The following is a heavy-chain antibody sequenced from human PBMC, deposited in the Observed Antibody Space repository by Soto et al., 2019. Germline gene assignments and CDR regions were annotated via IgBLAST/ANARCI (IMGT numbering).Heavy chain of an antibody. V-gene: IGHV3-48*02. J-gene: IGHJ4*02. CDR3: VRGRANYYFDF. D-gene: IGHD1-1*01. CDR2: ISGGGVPV. Sequence: GSLRLSCKASGFTFSGYSMDWVRQAPGKGLEWIAYISGGGVPVYYADSVKGRFTISRDNAKNSLYLQMNHLRDEDTAIYYCVRGRANYYFDFCGQGALVTVSS. CDR1: GFTFSGYS.